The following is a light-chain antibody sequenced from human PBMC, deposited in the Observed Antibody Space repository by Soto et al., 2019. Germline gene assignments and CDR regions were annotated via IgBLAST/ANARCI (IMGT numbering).Light chain of an antibody. CDR2: AAS. CDR1: QGIRSE. Sequence: AIPMTQSPSSLSASVGDRVIITCRASQGIRSELAWYQQKPGKAPDLLIYAASTLQPGVPYRFSGSGSGTDFTLTISNLQPEDFATYYCLHDYNYPRTFGQGTKVEIK. V-gene: IGKV1-6*01. CDR3: LHDYNYPRT. J-gene: IGKJ1*01.